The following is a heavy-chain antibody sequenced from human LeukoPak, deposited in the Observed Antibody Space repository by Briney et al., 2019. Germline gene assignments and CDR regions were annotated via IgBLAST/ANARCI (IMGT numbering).Heavy chain of an antibody. D-gene: IGHD3-3*01. CDR1: GFTFSDYY. J-gene: IGHJ5*02. Sequence: GGSLRLSCAASGFTFSDYYMSWIRQASGKGLEWVSYISSSGSTIYYADSVKGRFTISRDNAKNSLYLQMNSLRAEDTAVYYCARGDDFWSGYTLNWFDPWGQGTLVTVSS. CDR3: ARGDDFWSGYTLNWFDP. CDR2: ISSSGSTI. V-gene: IGHV3-11*01.